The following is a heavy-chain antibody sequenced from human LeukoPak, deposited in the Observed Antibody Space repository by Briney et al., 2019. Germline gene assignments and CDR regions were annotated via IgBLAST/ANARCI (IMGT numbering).Heavy chain of an antibody. CDR2: ISDSGGAT. CDR1: GFTFSTYA. CDR3: AKREGRAFDY. Sequence: GGSLRLSCAASGFTFSTYAMSWVRQAPGKGLEWVSGISDSGGATSYADSVKGRFTVSRDNSKNTLYLQMNSLRAEDTAVYYCAKREGRAFDYWGQGTLVTVSS. J-gene: IGHJ4*02. V-gene: IGHV3-23*01.